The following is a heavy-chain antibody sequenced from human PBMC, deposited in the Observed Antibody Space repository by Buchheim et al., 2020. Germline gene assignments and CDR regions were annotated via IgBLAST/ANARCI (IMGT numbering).Heavy chain of an antibody. CDR3: ARVEVRAVAGTYYYYGMDV. V-gene: IGHV1-46*03. D-gene: IGHD6-19*01. Sequence: QVQLEQSGAEVKKPGASVKVSCKASGYTFTNYYMHWVRQAPGQGLEWMGIINPSGGSTSYAQKFQGRVTMTRDTSTRTVYMDLSSLRSEDTAVYYCARVEVRAVAGTYYYYGMDVWGQGTT. CDR2: INPSGGST. J-gene: IGHJ6*02. CDR1: GYTFTNYY.